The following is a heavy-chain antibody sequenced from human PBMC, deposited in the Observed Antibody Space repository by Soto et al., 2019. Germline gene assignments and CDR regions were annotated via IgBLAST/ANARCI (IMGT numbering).Heavy chain of an antibody. CDR2: IYHSGST. CDR3: ARASGTTVTTNFDY. Sequence: LSLTWAVSGYSISSGYSLCWIRQPPGKGLEWIGSIYHSGSTYYNPSLKSRVTISVDTSKNQFSLKVSSVTAADTAVYYCARASGTTVTTNFDYWGQGTLVTVSS. V-gene: IGHV4-38-2*01. D-gene: IGHD4-17*01. CDR1: GYSISSGYS. J-gene: IGHJ4*02.